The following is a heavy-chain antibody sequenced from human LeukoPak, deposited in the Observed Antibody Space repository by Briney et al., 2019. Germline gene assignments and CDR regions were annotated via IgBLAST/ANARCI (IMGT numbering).Heavy chain of an antibody. CDR1: GGSISSSDR. D-gene: IGHD3-16*01. J-gene: IGHJ4*02. V-gene: IGHV4-4*02. CDR3: AREGGLGLDY. Sequence: SETLSLTCAVSGGSISSSDRWTWVRQPPGKGLEWIGEIYDSGSTNYTNYKPSFKTRVTIVVDKSKNQFSLRLTSVTAADTAVYYCAREGGLGLDYWGQGTLVIVSS. CDR2: IYDSGST.